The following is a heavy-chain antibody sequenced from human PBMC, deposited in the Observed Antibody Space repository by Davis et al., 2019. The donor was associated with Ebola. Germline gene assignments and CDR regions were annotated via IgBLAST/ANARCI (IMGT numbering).Heavy chain of an antibody. CDR1: GYTFTTYY. V-gene: IGHV1-46*01. D-gene: IGHD3-22*01. CDR2: INPSGGST. CDR3: ARDVYYYDSSGRERYYYYGMDV. J-gene: IGHJ6*02. Sequence: ASVKVSCKASGYTFTTYYVHWVRQAAGQGPEWMGLINPSGGSTTYAQNFQGRVTMTRDTSTSTVYMELSSLRSEDTAVYYCARDVYYYDSSGRERYYYYGMDVWGQGTTVTVSS.